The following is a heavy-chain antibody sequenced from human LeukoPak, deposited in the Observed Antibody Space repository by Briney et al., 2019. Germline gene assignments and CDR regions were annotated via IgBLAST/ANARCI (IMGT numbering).Heavy chain of an antibody. CDR1: GYTFTSYY. J-gene: IGHJ6*03. CDR3: ATQTPRYCSGGSCPRYYYYYMDV. V-gene: IGHV1-46*01. Sequence: ASVKVSCKASGYTFTSYYMHWVRQAPGQGLEWMGIINPSGGSTSYAQKFQGRVTMTRDMSTSIVYMELSSLRSEDTAVYYCATQTPRYCSGGSCPRYYYYYMDVWGKGTTVTVSS. D-gene: IGHD2-15*01. CDR2: INPSGGST.